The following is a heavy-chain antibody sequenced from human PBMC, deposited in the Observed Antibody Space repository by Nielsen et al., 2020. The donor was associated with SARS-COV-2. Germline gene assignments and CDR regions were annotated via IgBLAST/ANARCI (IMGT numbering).Heavy chain of an antibody. CDR3: AKVSRAYYYDSSGYYYDY. CDR2: IYSGGSST. J-gene: IGHJ4*02. Sequence: GESLKISCAASGFTFSSYAMSWVRQAPGQGLEWVSVIYSGGSSTYYADSVKGRFTISRDNSKNTLYLQMNSLRAEDTAVYYCAKVSRAYYYDSSGYYYDYWGQGTLVTVSS. V-gene: IGHV3-23*03. CDR1: GFTFSSYA. D-gene: IGHD3-22*01.